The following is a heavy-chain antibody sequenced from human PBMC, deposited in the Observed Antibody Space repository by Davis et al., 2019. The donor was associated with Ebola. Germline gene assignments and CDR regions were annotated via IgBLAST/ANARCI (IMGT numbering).Heavy chain of an antibody. V-gene: IGHV3-30-3*01. Sequence: PGGSLRLSCAASGFTFSDYAMHWVRQAPGKGLEWVAVISYDGNNKYYADSVKGRFTISRDSSRNTLYLEMNSLRVEDTALYYCSRDQPRRDAYNRIRKYYYYYGMDVWGQGTTVTVSS. D-gene: IGHD5-24*01. CDR2: ISYDGNNK. CDR3: SRDQPRRDAYNRIRKYYYYYGMDV. J-gene: IGHJ6*02. CDR1: GFTFSDYA.